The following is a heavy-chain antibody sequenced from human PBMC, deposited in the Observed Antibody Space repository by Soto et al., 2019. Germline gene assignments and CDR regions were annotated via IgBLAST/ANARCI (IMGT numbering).Heavy chain of an antibody. D-gene: IGHD3-22*01. J-gene: IGHJ4*02. CDR1: GYSFAGYW. V-gene: IGHV5-10-1*01. CDR3: ARQIYDSDTGPNFQYYFDS. Sequence: GESLKISCKGSGYSFAGYWITWVRQKPGKGLEWMGRIDPSDSQTYHSPSFRGHVTISVTKSITTVFLQWSSLRASDTAMYYCARQIYDSDTGPNFQYYFDSWGQGTPVTVSS. CDR2: IDPSDSQT.